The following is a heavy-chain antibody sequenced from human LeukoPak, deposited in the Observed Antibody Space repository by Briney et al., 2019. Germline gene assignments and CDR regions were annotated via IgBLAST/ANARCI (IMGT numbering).Heavy chain of an antibody. CDR2: ISWNSGSI. Sequence: GGSLRLSCAASGFTFDDYAMHWVRQAPGKGLEWVSGISWNSGSIGYADSVKGRFTISRDNAKNSLYLQMNSLRAEDTAVYYCARLRQLVPTAPDYWGQGTLVTVSS. V-gene: IGHV3-9*01. CDR3: ARLRQLVPTAPDY. J-gene: IGHJ4*02. D-gene: IGHD6-13*01. CDR1: GFTFDDYA.